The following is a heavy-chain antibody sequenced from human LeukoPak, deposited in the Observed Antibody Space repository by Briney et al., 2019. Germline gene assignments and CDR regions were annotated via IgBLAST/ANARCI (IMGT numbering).Heavy chain of an antibody. CDR2: INHSGST. Sequence: SETLSLTCAVYGGSFSGYYWSWIRQPPGKGLEWIREINHSGSTNYNPSLKSRVTISVDTSKNQFSLKLSSVTAADTAVYYCARDGFYNLDYWGQGTLVTVSS. CDR3: ARDGFYNLDY. J-gene: IGHJ4*02. V-gene: IGHV4-34*01. CDR1: GGSFSGYY. D-gene: IGHD1-1*01.